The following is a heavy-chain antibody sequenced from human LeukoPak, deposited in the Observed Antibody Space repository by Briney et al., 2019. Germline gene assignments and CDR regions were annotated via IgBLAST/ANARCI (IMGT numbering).Heavy chain of an antibody. Sequence: GGSLRLSCVVSGISLSNYAMSWVRQAPGKGLEWVSYISERGGTTTYADSVKGRFTISRDNSLNTMYLQMSSLRAEDTVVYFCAKRGVVIRGILVIGYHQEAYHYDYWGQGVLVTVSS. CDR3: AKRGVVIRGILVIGYHQEAYHYDY. CDR2: ISERGGTT. V-gene: IGHV3-23*01. J-gene: IGHJ4*02. D-gene: IGHD3-10*01. CDR1: GISLSNYA.